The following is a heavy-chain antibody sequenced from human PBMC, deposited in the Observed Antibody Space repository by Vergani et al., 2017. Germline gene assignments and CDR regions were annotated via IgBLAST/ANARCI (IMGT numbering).Heavy chain of an antibody. CDR1: GGSFSGYY. CDR2: IDHSGST. Sequence: QVQLQQWGAGLLKPSETLSLTCAVYGGSFSGYYWSWIRQPPGKGLEWIGEIDHSGSTNYNPSLKSRVTMSVDTSKSQFSLELSSVTAADTAVYYCAREVGGNSWGQGTLVTVSS. D-gene: IGHD4-23*01. J-gene: IGHJ4*02. V-gene: IGHV4-34*01. CDR3: AREVGGNS.